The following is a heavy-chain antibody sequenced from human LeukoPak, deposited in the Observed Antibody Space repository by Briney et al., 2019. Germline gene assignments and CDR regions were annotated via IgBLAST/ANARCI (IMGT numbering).Heavy chain of an antibody. D-gene: IGHD3-3*01. V-gene: IGHV4-34*01. J-gene: IGHJ4*02. CDR1: GGSFSGYY. CDR3: ARGRSPNYDFWSGYSVLYDY. CDR2: INHSGST. Sequence: SETLSLTCAVYGGSFSGYYWSWIRRPPGKGLEWIGEINHSGSTNYNPSLKSRVTISVDTSKNQFSLKLSSVTAADTAVYYCARGRSPNYDFWSGYSVLYDYWGQGTLVTVSS.